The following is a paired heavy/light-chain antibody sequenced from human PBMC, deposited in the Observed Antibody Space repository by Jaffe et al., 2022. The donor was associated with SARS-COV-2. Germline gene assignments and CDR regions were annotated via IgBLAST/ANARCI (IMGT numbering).Heavy chain of an antibody. J-gene: IGHJ6*02. CDR1: GYSFSNYW. CDR2: IDPSDSYT. V-gene: IGHV5-10-1*03. D-gene: IGHD3-16*01. Sequence: EVQLVQSGAEVKKPGESLRISCKGSGYSFSNYWISWVRQTPGKGLEWMGRIDPSDSYTSYSPSFQGHVTISADKSFSTAFLQWSSLKASDTAIYYCARHLGKMYLPCLDVWGQGTTVTVSS. CDR3: ARHLGKMYLPCLDV.
Light chain of an antibody. CDR3: QHYNLWPPWT. J-gene: IGKJ1*01. CDR1: QRVSSN. V-gene: IGKV3-15*01. Sequence: EIVMTQSPATLSVSPGERATLSCRASQRVSSNLAWYQQKPGQAPRLLIYDASTRATDIPARFSGSGSGTDFTLTISSLQSEDSAVYYCQHYNLWPPWTFGQGTKVEIK. CDR2: DAS.